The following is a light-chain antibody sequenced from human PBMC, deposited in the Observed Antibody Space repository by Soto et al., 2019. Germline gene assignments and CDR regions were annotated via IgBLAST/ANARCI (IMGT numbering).Light chain of an antibody. Sequence: DIQMTQSPSTLSASVGDRVTITCRASQSISSWLAWYQQKPGKAPKLLIYDASSLESGVPSRFSGSGSGTEFTLTISSLQPDDFATYYCQQYNSYLTFGQGTRLKIK. J-gene: IGKJ5*01. CDR3: QQYNSYLT. CDR1: QSISSW. V-gene: IGKV1-5*01. CDR2: DAS.